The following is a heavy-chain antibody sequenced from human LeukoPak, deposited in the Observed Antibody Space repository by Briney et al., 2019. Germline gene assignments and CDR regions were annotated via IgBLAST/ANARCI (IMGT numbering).Heavy chain of an antibody. Sequence: ASVKVSCKASGYTFTSYDINWGRQATGQGLEWMGWMNPNSGNTGYAQKFQGRVTMTRNTSISTAYMELSSLRSEDTAVYYCARGYGDSNWFDPWGQGTLVTVSS. D-gene: IGHD4-17*01. J-gene: IGHJ5*02. V-gene: IGHV1-8*01. CDR2: MNPNSGNT. CDR3: ARGYGDSNWFDP. CDR1: GYTFTSYD.